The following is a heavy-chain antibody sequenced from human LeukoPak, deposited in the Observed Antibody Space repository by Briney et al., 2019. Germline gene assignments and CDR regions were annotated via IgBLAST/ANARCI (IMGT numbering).Heavy chain of an antibody. CDR2: IYYSGST. D-gene: IGHD7-27*01. V-gene: IGHV4-59*01. CDR3: AREGLGISRGDYFGQ. J-gene: IGHJ4*02. Sequence: KTSETLSLTCTVSGGSINNYYWSWVRQPPGKGLKWIGYIYYSGSTNYNPFLKSRVTISIDTSKNQFSLKLSSVTAADTAVYYCAREGLGISRGDYFGQWGRGTLVTVSS. CDR1: GGSINNYY.